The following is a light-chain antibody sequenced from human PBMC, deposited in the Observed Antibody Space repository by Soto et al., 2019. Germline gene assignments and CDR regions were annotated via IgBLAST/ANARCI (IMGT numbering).Light chain of an antibody. CDR3: QQYGSSSWT. Sequence: EIVLTQSPGTLSLPPGERATLSCRASQSVRSSYLAWYQQKFGQAPRLLIYGASSRATGIPDRFSGSGSGTDFTLTICRLEPEDFAVYYCQQYGSSSWTFGQGTKV. CDR2: GAS. CDR1: QSVRSSY. J-gene: IGKJ1*01. V-gene: IGKV3-20*01.